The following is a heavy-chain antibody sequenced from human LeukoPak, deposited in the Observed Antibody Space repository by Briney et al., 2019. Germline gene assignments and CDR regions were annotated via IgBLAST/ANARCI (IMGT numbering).Heavy chain of an antibody. CDR3: ARGLYQLLYHWFDP. J-gene: IGHJ5*02. CDR1: GGSFSGYY. CDR2: INHSGST. D-gene: IGHD2-2*02. Sequence: SETLSLTCAVYGGSFSGYYWSWIRQPPGKGLEWIGEINHSGSTNYNPSLKSRVTISVDTSKNQFSLKLSSVTAADTAVYYCARGLYQLLYHWFDPWGQGTLVTVSS. V-gene: IGHV4-34*01.